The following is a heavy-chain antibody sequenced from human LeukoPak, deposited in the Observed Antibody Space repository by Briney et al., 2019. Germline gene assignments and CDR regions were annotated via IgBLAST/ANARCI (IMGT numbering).Heavy chain of an antibody. CDR1: GYTFTGYY. D-gene: IGHD1-1*01. V-gene: IGHV1-2*02. J-gene: IGHJ3*02. CDR2: INPNSGGT. Sequence: ASVTVSCKASGYTFTGYYMHWVRQAPGQGLEWMGWINPNSGGTNYAQKFQGRVTMTRDTSISTAYMELSRLRSDDTAVYYCARDRGWNPTQDAFDIWGQGTMVTVSS. CDR3: ARDRGWNPTQDAFDI.